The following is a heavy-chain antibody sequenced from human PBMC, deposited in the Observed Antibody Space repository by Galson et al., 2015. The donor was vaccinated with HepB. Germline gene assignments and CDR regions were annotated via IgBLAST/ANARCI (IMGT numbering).Heavy chain of an antibody. D-gene: IGHD2-15*01. CDR3: AREIGYGSGGSCDREYWYFDL. Sequence: CAISGDSVSSNSAAWNWIRQSPSRGLEWLGRTYYRSKWYNDYAVSVRSRITINPDTSKNQFSLQLNSVTPEDTAVYYCAREIGYGSGGSCDREYWYFDLWGRGTLVTVSS. J-gene: IGHJ2*01. CDR2: TYYRSKWYN. CDR1: GDSVSSNSAA. V-gene: IGHV6-1*01.